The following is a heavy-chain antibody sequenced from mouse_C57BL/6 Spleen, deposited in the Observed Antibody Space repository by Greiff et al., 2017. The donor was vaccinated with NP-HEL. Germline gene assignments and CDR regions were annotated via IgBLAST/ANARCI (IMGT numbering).Heavy chain of an antibody. CDR1: GYAFSSSW. CDR3: ATTGTGYFDV. Sequence: VQLQQSGPELVKPGASVKISCKASGYAFSSSWMNWVKQRPGKGLEWIGRIYPGDGDTNYNGKFKGKATLTADKSSSTAYMQLSSLTSEDSAVYFCATTGTGYFDVWGTGTTVTVSS. D-gene: IGHD4-1*02. CDR2: IYPGDGDT. V-gene: IGHV1-82*01. J-gene: IGHJ1*03.